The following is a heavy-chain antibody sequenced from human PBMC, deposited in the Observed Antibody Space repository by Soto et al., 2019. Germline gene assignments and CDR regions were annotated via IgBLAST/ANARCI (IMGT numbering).Heavy chain of an antibody. CDR2: IRSKAYGGTT. Sequence: PGGSLRLSCTASGFTFGDYAMSWFRQAPGKGLEWVGFIRSKAYGGTTEYAASVKGRFTISRDDSKSIAYLQMNSLKTEDTAVYYCTSGFGVVIIQDYYYYGMDVWGQGTTVTVSS. CDR1: GFTFGDYA. V-gene: IGHV3-49*03. D-gene: IGHD3-3*01. J-gene: IGHJ6*02. CDR3: TSGFGVVIIQDYYYYGMDV.